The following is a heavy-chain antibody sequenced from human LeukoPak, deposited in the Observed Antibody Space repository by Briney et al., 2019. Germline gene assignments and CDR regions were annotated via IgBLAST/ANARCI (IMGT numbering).Heavy chain of an antibody. Sequence: GGSLRLSCAASGFIFSSYGMHWVRQAPGKGLEWVAFIRNDGSIRHYADSGKGRFIISRDNSKNTLFLQMHSLRAEDTALYYCADGPHYNILTGFYKVRSHLDYWGQGTLVTVSS. J-gene: IGHJ4*02. V-gene: IGHV3-30*02. D-gene: IGHD3-9*01. CDR2: IRNDGSIR. CDR3: ADGPHYNILTGFYKVRSHLDY. CDR1: GFIFSSYG.